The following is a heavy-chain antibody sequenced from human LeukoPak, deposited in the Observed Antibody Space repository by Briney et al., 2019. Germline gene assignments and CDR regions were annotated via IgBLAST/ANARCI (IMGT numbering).Heavy chain of an antibody. D-gene: IGHD5-12*01. J-gene: IGHJ4*02. CDR1: GFTFSNYA. CDR3: ARDLSGYEKFFDY. V-gene: IGHV3-23*01. Sequence: PGGSLRLSCAASGFTFSNYAMSWVRQAPGKGLEWVSGISGSGDNTYYADSVKGRFTISRDNAKNTLNLQMNNLGAEDTAIYYCARDLSGYEKFFDYWGQGTLVTVSS. CDR2: ISGSGDNT.